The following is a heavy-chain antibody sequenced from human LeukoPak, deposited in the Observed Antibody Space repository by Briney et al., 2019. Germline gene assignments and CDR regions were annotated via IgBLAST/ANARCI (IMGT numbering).Heavy chain of an antibody. V-gene: IGHV3-7*01. CDR2: IKQDGSEK. J-gene: IGHJ3*02. D-gene: IGHD3-9*01. CDR3: ARTIRYFDWFQTGHDAFDI. CDR1: GFTFSSYW. Sequence: PGGSLRLSCAASGFTFSSYWMSWVRQAPGKGLEWVANIKQDGSEKYYVDSVKGRFTISRDNAKNSLYLQMNSLRAEDTAVYYCARTIRYFDWFQTGHDAFDIWGQGTMVTVSS.